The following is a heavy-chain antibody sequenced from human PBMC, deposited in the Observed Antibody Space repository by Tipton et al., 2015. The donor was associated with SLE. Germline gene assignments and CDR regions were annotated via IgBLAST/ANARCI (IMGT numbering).Heavy chain of an antibody. CDR1: GGSISSYY. CDR3: ARSKDPRSSDAFDI. J-gene: IGHJ3*02. Sequence: TLSLTCTVSGGSISSYYWGWIRQPPGKGLEWIGYIYYSGSTNYNPSLKSRVTISVDTSKNQFSLKLSSVTAADTAVYYCARSKDPRSSDAFDIWGQGTMVTVSS. CDR2: IYYSGST. V-gene: IGHV4-59*01.